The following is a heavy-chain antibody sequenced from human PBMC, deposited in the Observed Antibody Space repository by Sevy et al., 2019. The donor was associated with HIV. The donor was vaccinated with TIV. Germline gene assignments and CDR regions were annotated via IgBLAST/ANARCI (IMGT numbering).Heavy chain of an antibody. J-gene: IGHJ4*02. CDR2: INYSGIT. Sequence: SETLSLACTVSGASNSSSGYYWGWIRQPPGKGLEWIASINYSGITFYNPSLKSRITISADTSRNQFSLDLNSVTAADTAIYYCAGPILTYNNGWSYYDYWGQGTVVTVSS. CDR1: GASNSSSGYY. CDR3: AGPILTYNNGWSYYDY. D-gene: IGHD6-19*01. V-gene: IGHV4-39*01.